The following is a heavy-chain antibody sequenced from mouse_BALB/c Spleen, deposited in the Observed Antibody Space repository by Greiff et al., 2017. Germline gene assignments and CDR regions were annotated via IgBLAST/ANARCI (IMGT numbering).Heavy chain of an antibody. CDR3: ASLYAPFDY. CDR2: ISSGSSTI. V-gene: IGHV5-17*02. J-gene: IGHJ2*01. D-gene: IGHD2-10*02. Sequence: EVKLVESGGGLVQPGGSRKLSCAASGFTFSSFGMHWVRQAPEKGLEWVAYISSGSSTIYYADTVKGRFTISRDNPKNTLFLQMTSLRSEDTAMYYCASLYAPFDYWGQGTTLTVSS. CDR1: GFTFSSFG.